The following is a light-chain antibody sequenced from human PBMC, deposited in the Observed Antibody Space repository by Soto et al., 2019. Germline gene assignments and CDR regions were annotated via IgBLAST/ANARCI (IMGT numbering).Light chain of an antibody. CDR3: QQYDKYST. CDR2: DAS. Sequence: DIQMTQSPATLSASVGDRVTITCRASQNIYTWLAWYQQKPGKAPNLLIYDASTLQGGVPSRFSGSGSGTEFTLTVTSLQPEDFATYFCQQYDKYSTFGHGTKVDIK. CDR1: QNIYTW. V-gene: IGKV1-5*01. J-gene: IGKJ1*01.